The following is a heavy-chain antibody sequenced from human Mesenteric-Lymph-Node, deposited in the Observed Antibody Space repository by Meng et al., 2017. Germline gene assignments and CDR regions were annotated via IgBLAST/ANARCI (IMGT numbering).Heavy chain of an antibody. V-gene: IGHV3-21*01. CDR3: ARGYCSGGSCYGGGFDV. Sequence: GGSLRLSCAASGFTFSNYAMNWVRQAPGKGLEWVSSVTGSGADTYYVGSVKGRFTISRDNAKNSLFLQMNSLRVEDTAIYYCARGYCSGGSCYGGGFDVWGQGTPVTVSS. D-gene: IGHD2-15*01. CDR1: GFTFSNYA. J-gene: IGHJ4*01. CDR2: VTGSGADT.